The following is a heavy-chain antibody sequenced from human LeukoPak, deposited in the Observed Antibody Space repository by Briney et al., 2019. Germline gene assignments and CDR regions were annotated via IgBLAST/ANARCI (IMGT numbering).Heavy chain of an antibody. J-gene: IGHJ4*02. D-gene: IGHD4-17*01. CDR2: IYPGDSDT. V-gene: IGHV5-51*01. CDR3: ARLGGYGDYPIDRHHFDY. CDR1: GYSFTSYW. Sequence: GESLKISCKGSGYSFTSYWIGWVRQMPGKGLEWMWIIYPGDSDTRYSPSFQGQVTISADKSISTAYLQWSSLKASDTAMYYCARLGGYGDYPIDRHHFDYWGQGTLVTVSS.